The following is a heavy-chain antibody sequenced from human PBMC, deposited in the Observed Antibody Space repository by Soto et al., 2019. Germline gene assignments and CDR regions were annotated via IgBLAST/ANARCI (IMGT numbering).Heavy chain of an antibody. D-gene: IGHD2-2*01. V-gene: IGHV4-34*01. CDR2: INHSGST. CDR1: GGSFSGYY. J-gene: IGHJ5*02. CDR3: ARGSYCSSTSCYGIGYWFDP. Sequence: SETLSLTCAVYGGSFSGYYRSWIRQPPGKGLEWIGEINHSGSTNYNPSLKSRVTISVDTSKNQFSLKLSSVTAADTAVYYCARGSYCSSTSCYGIGYWFDPWGQGTLVTVSS.